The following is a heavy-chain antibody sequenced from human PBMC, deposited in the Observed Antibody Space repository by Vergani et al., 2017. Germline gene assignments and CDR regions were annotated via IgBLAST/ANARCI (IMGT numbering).Heavy chain of an antibody. CDR3: ASDSGGYVWGSYEAWFDP. CDR2: IYHSGST. CDR1: GYSISSGYY. J-gene: IGHJ5*02. D-gene: IGHD3-16*01. V-gene: IGHV4-38-2*02. Sequence: QVQLQESGPGLVKPSETLSLTCTVSGYSISSGYYWGWIRQPPGKGLEWIGSIYHSGSTYYNPSLKSRVTISVDTYKNQFVLELSSVTAADTAVYYCASDSGGYVWGSYEAWFDPWGQGTLVTVSS.